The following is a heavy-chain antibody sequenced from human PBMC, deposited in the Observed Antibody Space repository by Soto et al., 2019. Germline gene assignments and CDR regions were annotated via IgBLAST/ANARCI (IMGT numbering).Heavy chain of an antibody. CDR3: ARGELLWFGELLR. Sequence: QVQLVQSGAEVKKPGASVKVSCKASGYTFTSYEINWVRQATGQGLEWMGWMNPHSGDTGYAQKFQGKVTMTRNTSMSTAYQVVSSLRSEDTAVYSCARGELLWFGELLRWGQGTLVTVSS. CDR1: GYTFTSYE. J-gene: IGHJ4*02. CDR2: MNPHSGDT. D-gene: IGHD3-10*01. V-gene: IGHV1-8*01.